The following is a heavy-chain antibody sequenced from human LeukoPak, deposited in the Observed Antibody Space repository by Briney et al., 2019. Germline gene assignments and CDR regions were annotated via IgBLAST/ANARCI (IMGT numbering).Heavy chain of an antibody. V-gene: IGHV4-61*02. CDR1: GGSISSGSYY. CDR2: FYTSGGT. Sequence: PSETLSLTCTVSGGSISSGSYYWSWIRQPAGKGLEWIGRFYTSGGTNYNPSLKSRVTISVDTSKNQFSLKLSSVTAADTAVYYCARQLANIDYWGQGTLVTVSS. D-gene: IGHD6-13*01. CDR3: ARQLANIDY. J-gene: IGHJ4*02.